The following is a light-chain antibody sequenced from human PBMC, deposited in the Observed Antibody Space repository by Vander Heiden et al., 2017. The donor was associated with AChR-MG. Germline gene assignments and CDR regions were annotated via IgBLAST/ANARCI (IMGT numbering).Light chain of an antibody. CDR3: QQYDSTSELT. CDR2: WAS. Sequence: DIVMTQSPDSLAVSLGERATINCKSSQSVLYSSNNKNYLAWYQQKPGQPPKLLIYWASTRESGVPDRFSGSGSGTDFTLTISSLQAEDVAVYYCQQYDSTSELTFGGGTKVEIK. V-gene: IGKV4-1*01. J-gene: IGKJ4*01. CDR1: QSVLYSSNNKNY.